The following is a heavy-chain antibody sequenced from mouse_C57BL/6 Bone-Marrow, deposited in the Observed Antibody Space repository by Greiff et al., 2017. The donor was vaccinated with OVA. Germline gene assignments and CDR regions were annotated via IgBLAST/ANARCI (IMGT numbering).Heavy chain of an antibody. D-gene: IGHD2-4*01. V-gene: IGHV1-18*01. CDR1: GYTFTDYN. Sequence: EVQLQQSGPKLAKPGASVKIPCKASGYTFTDYNMDWVKQSHGKSLEWIGDINSNNGGTIYNQKFKGKATLTVAKSSSTAYMELRSLTSEDTAVYYCARGGYYDYDGGAWFAYWGQGTLVTVSA. J-gene: IGHJ3*01. CDR2: INSNNGGT. CDR3: ARGGYYDYDGGAWFAY.